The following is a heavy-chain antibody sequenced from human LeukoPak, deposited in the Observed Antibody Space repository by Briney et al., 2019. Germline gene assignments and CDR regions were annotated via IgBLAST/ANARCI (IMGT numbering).Heavy chain of an antibody. V-gene: IGHV4-30-2*01. CDR3: AKTRDFWSGYFDY. CDR2: ILHSGST. CDR1: GGSITSDTYC. J-gene: IGHJ4*02. Sequence: SETLSLTCAVSGGSITSDTYCWGWIRQPPGKGLEWIGYILHSGSTYYNPSLESRVTISIDTSKSQFSLKLSSVTAADTAVYYCAKTRDFWSGYFDYWGQGTLVTVSS. D-gene: IGHD3-3*01.